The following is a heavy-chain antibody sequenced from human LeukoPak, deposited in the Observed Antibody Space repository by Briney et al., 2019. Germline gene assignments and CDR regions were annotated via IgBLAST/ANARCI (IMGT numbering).Heavy chain of an antibody. D-gene: IGHD4-17*01. CDR1: GGSSSGSY. CDR2: MYNSGST. J-gene: IGHJ4*02. V-gene: IGHV4-59*01. CDR3: ARGIESYGDYGY. Sequence: SETLSLXCTVSGGSSSGSYWRWIRRPPGKGLEWIAYMYNSGSTNYNPSLKSRVTISIDTSKNQFSLKLSSLTAADTAIYYCARGIESYGDYGYWGQGILVTVSS.